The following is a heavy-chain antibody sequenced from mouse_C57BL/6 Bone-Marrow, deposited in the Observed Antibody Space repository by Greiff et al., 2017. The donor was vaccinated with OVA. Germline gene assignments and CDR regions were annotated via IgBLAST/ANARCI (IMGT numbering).Heavy chain of an antibody. J-gene: IGHJ4*01. CDR1: GYTFPSYW. Sequence: QVQLQQPGAELVKPGASVKLSCKASGYTFPSYWMHWVKQRPGQGLEWIGMIHPNSGSTNYNAKFKSQATLTVDKSSSTAYMQLSSLTSEDSAVYYCARREITTVVVSPYYAMDDWGQGTSVTVSS. V-gene: IGHV1-64*01. D-gene: IGHD1-1*01. CDR2: IHPNSGST. CDR3: ARREITTVVVSPYYAMDD.